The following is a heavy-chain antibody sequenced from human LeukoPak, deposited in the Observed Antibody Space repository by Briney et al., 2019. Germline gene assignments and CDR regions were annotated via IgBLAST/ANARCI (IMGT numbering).Heavy chain of an antibody. Sequence: PSQTLSLTCTVSGGSISSGDYYWSWIRQPPGKGLEWIGYIYYSGSTNCNPSLRSRVTISVDKSKNQFSLKLTSVTAADTAVYYCARGEAYGSGTVHCDYWGQGALVTVSS. D-gene: IGHD3-10*01. J-gene: IGHJ4*02. CDR2: IYYSGST. CDR1: GGSISSGDYY. V-gene: IGHV4-30-4*01. CDR3: ARGEAYGSGTVHCDY.